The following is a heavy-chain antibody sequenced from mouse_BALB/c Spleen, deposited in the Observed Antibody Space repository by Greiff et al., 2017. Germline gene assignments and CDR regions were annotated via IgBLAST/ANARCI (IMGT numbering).Heavy chain of an antibody. D-gene: IGHD1-2*01. CDR3: AREATATDFDV. CDR1: GYSITSDYA. Sequence: DVQLQESGPGLVKPSQSLSLTCTVTGYSITSDYAWNWIRQFPGNKLEWMGYISYSGSTSYNPSLKSRISITRDTSKNQFFLQLNSVTTEDTATYYCAREATATDFDVWGAGTTVTVSS. J-gene: IGHJ1*01. CDR2: ISYSGST. V-gene: IGHV3-2*02.